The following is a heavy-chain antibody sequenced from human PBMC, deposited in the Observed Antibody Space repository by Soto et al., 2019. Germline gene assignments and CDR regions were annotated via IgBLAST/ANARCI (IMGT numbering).Heavy chain of an antibody. Sequence: SETLSLTCTVSGGSISTYYWSWIRQVPGKGLEWIGHTHNNGRTNYIYSPSLKSRVTISVDTSKNQFSLTLRSVTAADTAVYFCESDKEHTYGDLLGYWGQGMLVTVYS. J-gene: IGHJ4*02. CDR2: THNNGRT. D-gene: IGHD2-21*01. V-gene: IGHV4-59*01. CDR3: ESDKEHTYGDLLGY. CDR1: GGSISTYY.